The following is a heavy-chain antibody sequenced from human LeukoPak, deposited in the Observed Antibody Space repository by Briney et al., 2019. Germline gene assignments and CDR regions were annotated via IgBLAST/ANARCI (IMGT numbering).Heavy chain of an antibody. CDR2: ISSSSSYI. CDR1: GFTFSSYS. CDR3: ARVKYDSSGYYGILDY. J-gene: IGHJ4*02. Sequence: GGSLRLSCAASGFTFSSYSMNWVRQAPGKGLEWVSSISSSSSYIYYADSVKGRFTISRDNAKNSLYLQMNSLRAEDTAVYYCARVKYDSSGYYGILDYWGQGTLVTVSS. D-gene: IGHD3-22*01. V-gene: IGHV3-21*01.